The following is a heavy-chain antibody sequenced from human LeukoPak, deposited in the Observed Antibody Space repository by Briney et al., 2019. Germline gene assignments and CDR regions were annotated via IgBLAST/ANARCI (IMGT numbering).Heavy chain of an antibody. CDR1: GYTFTGYY. Sequence: VASVKVSCKASGYTFTGYYMHWVRQAPGQGLEWMGWINPNSGGTNYAQKFQGRVTRTRDTSISTAYMELSRLRSDDTAVYYCARGTEVDYDFWSGYLNWFDPWGQGTLVTVSS. V-gene: IGHV1-2*02. CDR2: INPNSGGT. J-gene: IGHJ5*02. CDR3: ARGTEVDYDFWSGYLNWFDP. D-gene: IGHD3-3*01.